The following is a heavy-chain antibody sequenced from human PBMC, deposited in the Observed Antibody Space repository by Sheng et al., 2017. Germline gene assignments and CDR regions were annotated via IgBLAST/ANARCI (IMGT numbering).Heavy chain of an antibody. CDR2: ISYDGSNK. D-gene: IGHD1-26*01. CDR3: ARDHFGEVVGATGVFDY. J-gene: IGHJ4*02. CDR1: GFTFSSYA. V-gene: IGHV3-30-3*01. Sequence: QVQLVESGGGVVQPGRSLRLSCAASGFTFSSYAMHWVRQAPGKGLEWVAVISYDGSNKYYADSVKGRFTISRDNSKNTLYLQMNSLRAEDTAVYYCARDHFGEVVGATGVFDYWGQGTLVTVSS.